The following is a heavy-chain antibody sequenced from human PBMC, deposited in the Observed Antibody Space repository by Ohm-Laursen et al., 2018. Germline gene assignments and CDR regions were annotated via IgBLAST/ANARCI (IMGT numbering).Heavy chain of an antibody. V-gene: IGHV4-34*01. D-gene: IGHD2-15*01. CDR2: INHSGST. CDR3: ARGMVAADY. CDR1: GGSFSGYY. Sequence: SDTLSLTCAVYGGSFSGYYWSWIRQPPGKGLGWIGEINHSGSTNYNPSLKSRVTISVDTSKNQFSLKLSSVTAADTAVYYCARGMVAADYWGQGTLVTVSS. J-gene: IGHJ4*02.